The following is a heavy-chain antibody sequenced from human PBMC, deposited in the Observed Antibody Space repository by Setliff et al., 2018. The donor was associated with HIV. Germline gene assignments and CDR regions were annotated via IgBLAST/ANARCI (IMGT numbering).Heavy chain of an antibody. V-gene: IGHV4-31*03. CDR2: IYYSEST. J-gene: IGHJ4*02. Sequence: LSLTCTVSGGSLSSGTYYWSWIRQHPGKGLEWIGYIYYSESTYYNPSLKSRVTISVDTSRNQFSLKLSSVTAADTAVYYCARDRSDYYNLPGYFDHWGQGTPVTVSS. CDR1: GGSLSSGTYY. D-gene: IGHD3-3*01. CDR3: ARDRSDYYNLPGYFDH.